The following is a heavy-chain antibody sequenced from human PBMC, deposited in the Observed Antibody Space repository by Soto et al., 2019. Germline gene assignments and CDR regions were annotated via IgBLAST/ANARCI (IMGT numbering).Heavy chain of an antibody. CDR1: GGTFSSYA. CDR2: IIPSFGTA. D-gene: IGHD1-26*01. Sequence: QVQLVQSGAEVKKPGSSVKVSCKASGGTFSSYAISWVRQAPGQGLAWMGGIIPSFGTANYAQKFQGRVTINADESTSTAYMELSSLRSEDSAVYYCARDGVVGAPSGAFDIWGQGTMVTVSS. V-gene: IGHV1-69*12. J-gene: IGHJ3*02. CDR3: ARDGVVGAPSGAFDI.